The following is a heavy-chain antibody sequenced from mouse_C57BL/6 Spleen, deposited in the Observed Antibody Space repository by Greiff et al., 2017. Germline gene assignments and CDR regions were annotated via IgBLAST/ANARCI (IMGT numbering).Heavy chain of an antibody. J-gene: IGHJ4*01. CDR3: ARESNGAMDY. D-gene: IGHD1-3*01. CDR2: IYPGSGNT. V-gene: IGHV1-76*01. Sequence: QVQLQQSGAELVRPGASVKLSCKASGYTFTDSYINWVKQSPGQGLEWIARIYPGSGNTYYNEKFKGKVTLTAEKSSSTAYMQLSSLTSEDSAVYFCARESNGAMDYWGQGTSVTVSS. CDR1: GYTFTDSY.